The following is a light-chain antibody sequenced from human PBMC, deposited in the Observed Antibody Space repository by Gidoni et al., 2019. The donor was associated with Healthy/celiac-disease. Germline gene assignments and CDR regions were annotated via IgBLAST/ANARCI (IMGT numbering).Light chain of an antibody. V-gene: IGKV3-11*01. CDR1: QSVSSY. J-gene: IGKJ4*01. Sequence: EIVLTQSPATLSLSPGERATLSCMARQSVSSYLDWYQQKTGQAPRLLIYAASNRATGIPSRFSGSGCGTDFTLTISSLEPEDFAVYYCQQRSNWPRTFGGGTKVEIK. CDR3: QQRSNWPRT. CDR2: AAS.